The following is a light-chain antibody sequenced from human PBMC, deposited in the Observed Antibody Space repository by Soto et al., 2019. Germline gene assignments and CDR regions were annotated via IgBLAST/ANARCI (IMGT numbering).Light chain of an antibody. CDR1: ASNIGNNS. J-gene: IGLJ1*01. V-gene: IGLV1-51*01. CDR2: DYT. Sequence: QSVLTQPPSVSAAPGQRVTISCSGSASNIGNNSVSWYQQLPGAAPKLLIYDYTNRPSGIPDRFSGSKSATSATLGITGLQTGDEADYYCGTWDTSLPACVFGPGTKVTVL. CDR3: GTWDTSLPACV.